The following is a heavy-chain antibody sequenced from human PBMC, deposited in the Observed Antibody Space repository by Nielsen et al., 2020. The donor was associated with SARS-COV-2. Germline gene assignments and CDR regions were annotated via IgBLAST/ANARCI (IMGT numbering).Heavy chain of an antibody. Sequence: GGSLRLSCAASGFTFSSYSMNWVRQAPGKGLEWVSSISSSSSYTNYADSVKGRFTISRDNAKNSLYLQMNSLRAEDTAVYYCAREAVAGDGFPVGAFDIWGQGTMVTVSS. J-gene: IGHJ3*02. CDR2: ISSSSSYT. D-gene: IGHD6-19*01. V-gene: IGHV3-21*04. CDR3: AREAVAGDGFPVGAFDI. CDR1: GFTFSSYS.